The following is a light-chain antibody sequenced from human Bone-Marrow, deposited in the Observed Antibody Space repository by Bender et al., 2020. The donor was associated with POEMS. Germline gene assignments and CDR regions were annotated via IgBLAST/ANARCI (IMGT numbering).Light chain of an antibody. CDR2: EGT. CDR3: CSFAGVGV. Sequence: QSALTQPASVSGSPGQSITVSCTGASSDVGSYGLVSWYQQHPGKAPKLMIYEGTERPSGISARFSGSKSGNTASLTISGLQPEDEADYYCCSFAGVGVFGSGTTVTVL. CDR1: SSDVGSYGL. V-gene: IGLV2-23*01. J-gene: IGLJ1*01.